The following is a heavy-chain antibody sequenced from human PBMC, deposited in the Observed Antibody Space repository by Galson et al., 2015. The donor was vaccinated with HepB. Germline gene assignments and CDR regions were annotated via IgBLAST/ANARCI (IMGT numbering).Heavy chain of an antibody. V-gene: IGHV1-69*04. CDR3: ARDPYGGHKLDTAMPTAGWFDP. CDR2: IIPILGIA. Sequence: SVKVSCKASGGTFSSYTISWVRQAPGQGLEWMGRIIPILGIANYAQKFQGRVTITADKSTSTAYMELSSLRSEDTAVYYCARDPYGGHKLDTAMPTAGWFDPWGQGTLVTVSS. J-gene: IGHJ5*02. CDR1: GGTFSSYT. D-gene: IGHD5-18*01.